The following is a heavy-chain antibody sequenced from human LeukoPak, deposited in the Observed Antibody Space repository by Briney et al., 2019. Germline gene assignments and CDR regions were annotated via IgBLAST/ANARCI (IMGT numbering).Heavy chain of an antibody. CDR3: ASRNYDFWYMDV. CDR2: IWYDGRNT. CDR1: GLTFSNYG. V-gene: IGHV3-30*02. J-gene: IGHJ6*03. D-gene: IGHD3-3*01. Sequence: GGSLRLSCVASGLTFSNYGMRWVRQAPGKGLEWVALIWYDGRNTYYSDSVRGRFTVSRDNSNNTLWLQMNSLRAEDTAVYYCASRNYDFWYMDVWGKGTTVTVSS.